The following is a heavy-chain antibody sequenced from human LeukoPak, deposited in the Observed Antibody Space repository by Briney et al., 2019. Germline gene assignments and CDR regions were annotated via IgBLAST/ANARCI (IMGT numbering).Heavy chain of an antibody. CDR1: GITFSRYW. CDR2: ISYDGSNK. Sequence: PGGSLRLSCATSGITFSRYWMTWVRQAPGKGLEWVAVISYDGSNKYYADSVKGRFTISRDNSKNTLYLQMNSLRAEDTAVYYCARDSYSSSSYYFDYWGQGTLVTVSS. CDR3: ARDSYSSSSYYFDY. D-gene: IGHD6-6*01. V-gene: IGHV3-30*03. J-gene: IGHJ4*02.